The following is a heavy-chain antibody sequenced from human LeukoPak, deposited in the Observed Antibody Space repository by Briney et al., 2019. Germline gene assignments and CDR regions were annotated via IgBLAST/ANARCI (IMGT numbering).Heavy chain of an antibody. CDR1: GFTFTSSA. V-gene: IGHV1-58*01. J-gene: IGHJ4*02. CDR3: ASFLGYCSSTSCYPLDY. Sequence: SVKVSCKASGFTFTSSAVQWVRQARGQRLEWIGWIVVGSGNTNYAQKFQGRVTITADESTSTAYMELSSLRSEDTAVYYCASFLGYCSSTSCYPLDYWGQGTLVTVSS. D-gene: IGHD2-2*01. CDR2: IVVGSGNT.